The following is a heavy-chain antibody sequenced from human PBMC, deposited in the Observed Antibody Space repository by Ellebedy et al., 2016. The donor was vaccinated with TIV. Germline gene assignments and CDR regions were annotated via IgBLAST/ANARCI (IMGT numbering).Heavy chain of an antibody. Sequence: MPSETLSLTCTVSGGSISSSRYFGGWVRQPTGKGLEWIGSISYSWSSYYNPSLQSRVTISVDTSKNQFSLKLTSVTAADTAVYYCARHFSSGWDYFDYWGQGTLVTVSS. CDR1: GGSISSSRYF. CDR2: ISYSWSS. CDR3: ARHFSSGWDYFDY. D-gene: IGHD6-19*01. J-gene: IGHJ4*02. V-gene: IGHV4-39*01.